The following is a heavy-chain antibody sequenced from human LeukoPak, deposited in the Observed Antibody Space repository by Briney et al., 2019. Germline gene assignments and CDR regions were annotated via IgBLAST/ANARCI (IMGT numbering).Heavy chain of an antibody. CDR1: GGSISSYY. Sequence: PSETLSLTCTVSGGSISSYYWGWIRQVPGKGLEWIGSIYFSGTTYYNPSLKSRVTISVDTSKNQFSLKLSSVTAADTAVYYCARLGYSPYYYGMDVWGQGTTVTVSS. D-gene: IGHD1-26*01. CDR3: ARLGYSPYYYGMDV. CDR2: IYFSGTT. J-gene: IGHJ6*02. V-gene: IGHV4-39*01.